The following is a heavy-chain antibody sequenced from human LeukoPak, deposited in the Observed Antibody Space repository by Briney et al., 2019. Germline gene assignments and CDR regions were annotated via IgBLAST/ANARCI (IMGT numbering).Heavy chain of an antibody. D-gene: IGHD2-2*02. Sequence: PGGSLRLSCAASGFTFSSYAMSWVRQAPGKGLEWVSAISGSGGSTYYADSVKGRFTISRDNSKNTLYLQMNSLRAEDTAVYYCAKDHVYCSSTSCYISSGDAFDIWGQGTMVTVSS. CDR3: AKDHVYCSSTSCYISSGDAFDI. J-gene: IGHJ3*02. CDR1: GFTFSSYA. CDR2: ISGSGGST. V-gene: IGHV3-23*01.